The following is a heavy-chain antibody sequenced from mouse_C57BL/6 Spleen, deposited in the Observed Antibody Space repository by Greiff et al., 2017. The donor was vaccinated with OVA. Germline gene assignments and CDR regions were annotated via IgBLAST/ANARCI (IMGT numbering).Heavy chain of an antibody. CDR1: GYTFTGHE. D-gene: IGHD2-3*01. V-gene: IGHV1-15*01. J-gene: IGHJ4*01. CDR3: THDGYLYAMDY. Sequence: QVQLQQSGAEPVRPGASVTPSCKASGYTFTGHEMHLGKQTPGHGLEWIGAIDPETGGTAYNQKFKGKAILTADKSSSTAYMELRSLTSEDSAVYYCTHDGYLYAMDYWGQGTSVTVSS. CDR2: IDPETGGT.